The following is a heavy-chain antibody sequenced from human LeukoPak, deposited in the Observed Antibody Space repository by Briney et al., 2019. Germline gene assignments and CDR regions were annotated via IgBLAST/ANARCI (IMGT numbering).Heavy chain of an antibody. D-gene: IGHD5-12*01. CDR3: ARASGYEAFDY. J-gene: IGHJ4*02. CDR2: INSRGTT. Sequence: EPLSLTCSVSGRPISSFYWIWIRQPAGKGREWIVRINSRGTTRYNPSLKSRLTMTGDTSKNQFSLRLSSVTGADTGVYYCARASGYEAFDYWGEGTLVPVSS. V-gene: IGHV4-4*07. CDR1: GRPISSFY.